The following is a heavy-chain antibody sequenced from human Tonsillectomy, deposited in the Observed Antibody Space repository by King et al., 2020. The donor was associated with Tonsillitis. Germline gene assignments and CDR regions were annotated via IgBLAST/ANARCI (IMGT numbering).Heavy chain of an antibody. J-gene: IGHJ6*03. CDR3: ARSHYDSSGYYSYYYYYMDV. D-gene: IGHD3-22*01. V-gene: IGHV1-69*14. CDR1: GDTFSIYA. CDR2: IIPIFGAA. Sequence: QLVQSGAEVKKPGSSVKVSCKASGDTFSIYAISWVRQAPGEGLEWVGGIIPIFGAANYAQKFQGRVTITADKSTSLAYMGLSSLRTEDTAVYYCARSHYDSSGYYSYYYYYMDVWGKGTTVTVSS.